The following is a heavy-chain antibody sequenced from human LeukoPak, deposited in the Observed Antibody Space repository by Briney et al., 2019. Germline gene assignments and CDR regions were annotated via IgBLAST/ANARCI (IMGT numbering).Heavy chain of an antibody. CDR1: GFIFTSYA. J-gene: IGHJ4*02. CDR2: ISGSGGNT. V-gene: IGHV3-23*01. CDR3: AKDYVAYCGGDCYPYSDY. Sequence: GGSLRLSCAASGFIFTSYAMTWVRQTPGKGLEWVSAISGSGGNTYYADSVKGRFTISRDNSKNTLYLQMNSLRAEDTAVYYCAKDYVAYCGGDCYPYSDYWGQGTLVTVSS. D-gene: IGHD2-21*02.